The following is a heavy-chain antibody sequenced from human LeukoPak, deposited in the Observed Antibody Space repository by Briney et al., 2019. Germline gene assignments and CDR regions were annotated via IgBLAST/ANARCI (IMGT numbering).Heavy chain of an antibody. CDR2: INSNTGNP. J-gene: IGHJ4*02. D-gene: IGHD2-15*01. CDR1: GDTFTSYA. V-gene: IGHV7-4-1*02. CDR3: AKAPVGSCSGAFCYPFDY. Sequence: ASVKVSCKASGDTFTSYAMNGVRQAPGEGLEWMGWINSNTGNPTYAQGFTGRFVLSLDTSVSTAYLQISSLKAEDTAVYYCAKAPVGSCSGAFCYPFDYWGQGTLVTVSS.